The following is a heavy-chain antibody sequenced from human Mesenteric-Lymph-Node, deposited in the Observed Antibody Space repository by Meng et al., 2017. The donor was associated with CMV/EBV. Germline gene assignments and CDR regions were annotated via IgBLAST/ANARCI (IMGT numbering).Heavy chain of an antibody. CDR3: ARDPRSVAYYDSSDYYQRSWYFDL. CDR2: ISSSGAVT. CDR1: GFTFGNYE. Sequence: GESLKISCVVSGFTFGNYEMNWVRQAPGKGLEWVSFISSSGAVTHYAGSVKGRFTISIDNAKNSLYLQMNSLRAEDTAVYYCARDPRSVAYYDSSDYYQRSWYFDLWGRGTLVTVSS. D-gene: IGHD3-22*01. V-gene: IGHV3-48*03. J-gene: IGHJ2*01.